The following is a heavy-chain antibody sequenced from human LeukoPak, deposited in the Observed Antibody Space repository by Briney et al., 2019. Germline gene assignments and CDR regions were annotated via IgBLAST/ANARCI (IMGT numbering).Heavy chain of an antibody. V-gene: IGHV3-21*04. D-gene: IGHD6-13*01. CDR2: ISSSSSYI. Sequence: GGSLRLSCAASGFTFSSYSMNWVRQAPGKGAGVGLILEWVSSISSSSSYIYYADSVKGRFTISRDNSKNTLYLQMNSLRAEDTAVYYCAKRSGIAAAGTDYWGQGTPVTVSS. CDR3: AKRSGIAAAGTDY. J-gene: IGHJ4*02. CDR1: GFTFSSYS.